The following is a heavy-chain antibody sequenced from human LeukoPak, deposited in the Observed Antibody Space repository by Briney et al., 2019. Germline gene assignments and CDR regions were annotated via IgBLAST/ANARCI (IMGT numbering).Heavy chain of an antibody. CDR2: INSDGSGT. CDR1: GFTFSRYW. V-gene: IGHV3-74*01. Sequence: GGSLRLSCAASGFTFSRYWMHWVRQAPGKGLVWLSRINSDGSGTNYADFVKGRFTISRDNAKNTVYLQINSLRDEDTAVYYCARICSSTDCLIPDWGQGTLVTVSS. CDR3: ARICSSTDCLIPD. D-gene: IGHD2-2*01. J-gene: IGHJ4*02.